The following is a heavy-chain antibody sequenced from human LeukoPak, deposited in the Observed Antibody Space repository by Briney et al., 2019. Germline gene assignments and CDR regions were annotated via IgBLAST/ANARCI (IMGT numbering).Heavy chain of an antibody. V-gene: IGHV4-34*01. CDR3: ARGREWFGETDY. J-gene: IGHJ4*02. D-gene: IGHD3-10*01. CDR2: INHSGST. Sequence: SETLSLTCAVYGGSFSGYYWSWIRQPPGKGLEWIGEINHSGSTNYNPSLKSRVTISVDTSKNQFSLKLSSVTAADTAVYYCARGREWFGETDYWGQGTLVTVSS. CDR1: GGSFSGYY.